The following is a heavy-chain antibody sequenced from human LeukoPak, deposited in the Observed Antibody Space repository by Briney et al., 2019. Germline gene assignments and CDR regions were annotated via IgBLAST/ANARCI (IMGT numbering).Heavy chain of an antibody. CDR2: TSSGSSYI. J-gene: IGHJ4*02. CDR3: AREGRDCSGSFDY. CDR1: GFTFSSYS. V-gene: IGHV3-21*01. D-gene: IGHD2-15*01. Sequence: PGGSLRLSCAASGFTFSSYSMNWVRQAPGKGLEWVSSTSSGSSYIYYADSVKGRFTISRDNAKNSLYLQMNSLRAEDTAVYYCAREGRDCSGSFDYWGQGTLVTVSS.